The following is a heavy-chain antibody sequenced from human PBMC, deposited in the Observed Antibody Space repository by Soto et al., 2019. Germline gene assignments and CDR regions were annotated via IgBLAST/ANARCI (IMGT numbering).Heavy chain of an antibody. V-gene: IGHV1-69*13. CDR3: AREIMPLTNDWYFDR. Sequence: GASVKVSCKASGGTFSSYAISWVRQAPGQGLEWMGGIIPIFGTANYAQKFQGRVTITADESTSTAYMELSSLSSVTAADTAVYYCAREIMPLTNDWYFDRWGRGTRVTVAS. J-gene: IGHJ2*01. D-gene: IGHD2-8*01. CDR1: GGTFSSYA. CDR2: IIPIFGTA.